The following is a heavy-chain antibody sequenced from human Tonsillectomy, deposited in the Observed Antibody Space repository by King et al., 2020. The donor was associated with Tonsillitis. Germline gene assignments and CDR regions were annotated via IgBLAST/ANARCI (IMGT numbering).Heavy chain of an antibody. J-gene: IGHJ3*02. D-gene: IGHD4-17*01. CDR1: VGSISSGGYY. CDR3: ARAAEKYGDYAFDI. Sequence: QLQESGPGLVKPSQTLSLTCTVSVGSISSGGYYWSWIRQHPGKGLEWIGYIYYSGSTYSNPSLKSRVTISVDTSKNQFSLKLSSVTAADTAVYYCARAAEKYGDYAFDIWGQGTMVTVSS. CDR2: IYYSGST. V-gene: IGHV4-31*03.